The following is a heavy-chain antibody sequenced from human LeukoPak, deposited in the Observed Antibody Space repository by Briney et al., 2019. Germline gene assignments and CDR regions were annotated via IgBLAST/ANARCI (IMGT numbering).Heavy chain of an antibody. Sequence: GSVKVSCKASGYSFTGYYIHWVRQAPGQGLERIGWVNPDSGATRNAQKFQGRVTVTRDTSISTAFMELSSLTSDDTAVYYCARDFAAVGSHNWFDPWGQGTLVTVSS. V-gene: IGHV1-2*02. J-gene: IGHJ5*02. CDR3: ARDFAAVGSHNWFDP. CDR2: VNPDSGAT. D-gene: IGHD6-19*01. CDR1: GYSFTGYY.